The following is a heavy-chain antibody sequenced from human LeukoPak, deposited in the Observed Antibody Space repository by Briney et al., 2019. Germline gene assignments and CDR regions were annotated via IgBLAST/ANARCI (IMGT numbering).Heavy chain of an antibody. Sequence: GGPLRLSCAASGFTFSSYWMSWVRQAPGKGLEWVAKIRQDGSEKYYGDFVKGRFTISRDNAKNSLYLQMNSLRAEDTAVYYCARDPLTLYDYYMDVWGKGTTVTVSS. D-gene: IGHD3-9*01. J-gene: IGHJ6*03. CDR2: IRQDGSEK. CDR3: ARDPLTLYDYYMDV. CDR1: GFTFSSYW. V-gene: IGHV3-7*01.